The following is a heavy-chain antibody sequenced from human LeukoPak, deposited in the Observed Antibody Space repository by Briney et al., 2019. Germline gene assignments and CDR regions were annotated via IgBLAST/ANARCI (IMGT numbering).Heavy chain of an antibody. CDR2: IKHDGSDK. CDR1: AFTPSRPW. CDR3: ARGATSDQWLGRLLDY. Sequence: RGCRRPSSVHAAFTPSRPWASWDRQAPAEGREWVANIKHDGSDKYYVVSVKGRFTISRDNAKNSLYLQMNSLRAEDTAVYYCARGATSDQWLGRLLDYWGQGTLVTVSS. J-gene: IGHJ4*02. D-gene: IGHD6-19*01. V-gene: IGHV3-7*04.